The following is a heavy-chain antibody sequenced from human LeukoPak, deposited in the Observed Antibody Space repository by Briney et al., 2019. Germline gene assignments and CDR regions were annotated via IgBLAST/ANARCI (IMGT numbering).Heavy chain of an antibody. CDR2: IYYSGST. D-gene: IGHD6-13*01. J-gene: IGHJ4*02. Sequence: SETLSLTCTVSGGSISSYYWSWIRQPPGKGLEWIGYIYYSGSTNYNPSLKSGVTISVDTSKNQFSLKLSSVTAADTAVYYCARHSYTGIAAAGNFDYWGQGTLVTVSS. V-gene: IGHV4-59*08. CDR3: ARHSYTGIAAAGNFDY. CDR1: GGSISSYY.